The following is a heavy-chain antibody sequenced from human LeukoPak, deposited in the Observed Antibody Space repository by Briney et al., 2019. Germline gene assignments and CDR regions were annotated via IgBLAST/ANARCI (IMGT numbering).Heavy chain of an antibody. CDR1: GYSISSGYH. J-gene: IGHJ4*02. CDR2: IYHSGST. CDR3: TRDPLVGATTVIVY. Sequence: SETLSLTCSVSGYSISSGYHWGWIRQPPGKGLEWIGSIYHSGSTYYNPSLRSRVTISVDTSKNQFSLKLSSVTAADTAVYYCTRDPLVGATTVIVYWGQGTLVTVSS. V-gene: IGHV4-38-2*02. D-gene: IGHD1-26*01.